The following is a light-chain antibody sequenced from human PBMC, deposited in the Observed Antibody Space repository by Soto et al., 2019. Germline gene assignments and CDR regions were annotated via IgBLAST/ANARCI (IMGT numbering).Light chain of an antibody. Sequence: DIQMTQSPSTLSASVGDRVTITCRASQSISSWLAWYQQKPGKAPKLLIYDASSLEIGVPSRFSGSGSGTEFTLTISSLQPDDFATFYCQQYNGYSRTFGQGTKVDI. CDR1: QSISSW. CDR2: DAS. J-gene: IGKJ1*01. CDR3: QQYNGYSRT. V-gene: IGKV1-5*01.